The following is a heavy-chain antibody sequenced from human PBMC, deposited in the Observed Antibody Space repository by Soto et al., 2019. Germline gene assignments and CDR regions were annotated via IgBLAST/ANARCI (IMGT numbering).Heavy chain of an antibody. Sequence: PGGSLRLSCAASGFTFSSYAVSWVRQAPGKGLEWVSAISGSGGSTYYADSVKGRFTISRDNSKNTLYLQMNSLRAEDTAVYYCANSGNVGWYGGYNWFDPWGQGTLVTVSS. CDR3: ANSGNVGWYGGYNWFDP. CDR2: ISGSGGST. D-gene: IGHD6-19*01. V-gene: IGHV3-23*01. J-gene: IGHJ5*02. CDR1: GFTFSSYA.